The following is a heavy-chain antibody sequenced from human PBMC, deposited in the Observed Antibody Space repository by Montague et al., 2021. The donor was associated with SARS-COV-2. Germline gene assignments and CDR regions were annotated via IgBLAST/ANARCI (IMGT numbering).Heavy chain of an antibody. CDR2: LFYSVNT. J-gene: IGHJ3*02. V-gene: IGHV4-39*01. CDR3: ARTNYDFWRGHQRGGAFEI. Sequence: SETLSLTCNVSGGSISSSDYYWGWIRQPPGKGLEWIGSLFYSVNTYYNPSLKSRVTISVDTSKNQFSLKLSSVTAADTAVYYCARTNYDFWRGHQRGGAFEIWGQGTMVTVSS. CDR1: GGSISSSDYY. D-gene: IGHD3-3*01.